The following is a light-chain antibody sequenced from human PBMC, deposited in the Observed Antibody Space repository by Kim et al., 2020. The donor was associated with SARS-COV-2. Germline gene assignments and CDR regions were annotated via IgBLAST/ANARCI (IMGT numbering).Light chain of an antibody. CDR2: GKN. CDR1: KLGDKY. CDR3: NSRDSSGNYWV. J-gene: IGLJ3*02. Sequence: SYELTQPPSVSVSPGQTASITCSGYKLGDKYVSWYQQKPGQAPVLVIYGKNNRPSGIPDRFSGSSSGNTASLTITGAQAEDEADYYCNSRDSSGNYWVFG. V-gene: IGLV3-19*01.